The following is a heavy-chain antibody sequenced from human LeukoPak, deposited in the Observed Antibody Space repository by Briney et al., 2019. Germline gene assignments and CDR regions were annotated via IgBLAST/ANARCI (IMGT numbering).Heavy chain of an antibody. V-gene: IGHV3-7*01. Sequence: GGSLRLSCAASGFTFTTYWMSWVRQAPGKGLEWVANINQDGSEKYFVDSVKGRFTISRDNAKNSLYLQMNSLRAEDTAVYYCARDFVGVTAIPFDYWGQGTLVTVSS. J-gene: IGHJ4*02. CDR1: GFTFTTYW. D-gene: IGHD2-21*02. CDR2: INQDGSEK. CDR3: ARDFVGVTAIPFDY.